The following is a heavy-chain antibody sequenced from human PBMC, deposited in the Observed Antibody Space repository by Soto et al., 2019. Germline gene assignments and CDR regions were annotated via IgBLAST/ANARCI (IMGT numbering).Heavy chain of an antibody. D-gene: IGHD3-3*01. Sequence: QVQLVESGGGVVQPGTSLRLSCAASGFSFSKYGIHWVRQAPGKGLEWVAIITYDGSNKYYLDSVKGRFTISRDNSRNTAFIQMDSLTAEETATYYCAKALSEWIPTYCFDSWGQGARVTVTS. V-gene: IGHV3-30*18. J-gene: IGHJ4*02. CDR1: GFSFSKYG. CDR3: AKALSEWIPTYCFDS. CDR2: ITYDGSNK.